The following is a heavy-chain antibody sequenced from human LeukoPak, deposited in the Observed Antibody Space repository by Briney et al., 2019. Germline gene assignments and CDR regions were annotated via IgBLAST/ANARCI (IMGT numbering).Heavy chain of an antibody. J-gene: IGHJ4*02. V-gene: IGHV3-21*01. Sequence: GGSLRLSCAASGFTFSSYSMNWVRQAPGKGLEWVSSISSSSSYIYYADSVKGRFTISRDNAKNSLNLQMNSLRAEDTAVYYCARVLGSYGSGGPSYWGQGTLVTVSS. CDR2: ISSSSSYI. CDR1: GFTFSSYS. CDR3: ARVLGSYGSGGPSY. D-gene: IGHD3-10*01.